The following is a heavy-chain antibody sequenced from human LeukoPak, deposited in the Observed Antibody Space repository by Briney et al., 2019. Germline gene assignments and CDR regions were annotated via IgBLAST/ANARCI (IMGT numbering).Heavy chain of an antibody. D-gene: IGHD6-19*01. CDR1: GGTFSSYA. CDR3: ARDKSGSSGWYSYFDY. Sequence: SVKVSCKASGGTFSSYAISWVRQAPGQGLEWMGGIIPIFGTANYAQKFQGRVTITADESTSTAYMELSSLRSEDTAVYYGARDKSGSSGWYSYFDYWGQGTLVTVSS. CDR2: IIPIFGTA. V-gene: IGHV1-69*13. J-gene: IGHJ4*02.